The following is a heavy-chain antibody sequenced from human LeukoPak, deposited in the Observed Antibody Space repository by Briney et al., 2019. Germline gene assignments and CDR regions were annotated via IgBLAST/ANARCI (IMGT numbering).Heavy chain of an antibody. CDR1: GFTFSNFW. CDR2: INDDGSEK. Sequence: GGSLRLSCAASGFTFSNFWMSWVRQAPGKGLEWVANINDDGSEKYYVDSVKGRFTISRDNAKNSLYLQMNSLRVEDAAVYFCARDPSGNDPFVIWGQGTMVIVSS. CDR3: ARDPSGNDPFVI. J-gene: IGHJ3*02. D-gene: IGHD1-26*01. V-gene: IGHV3-7*05.